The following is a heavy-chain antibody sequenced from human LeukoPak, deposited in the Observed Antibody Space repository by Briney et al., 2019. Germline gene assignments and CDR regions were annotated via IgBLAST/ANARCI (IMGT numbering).Heavy chain of an antibody. V-gene: IGHV1-69*06. CDR3: ARGRVYCSSTSCYVGYGMDV. J-gene: IGHJ6*04. D-gene: IGHD2-2*01. CDR1: GGTFSSYA. CDR2: IIPIFGTA. Sequence: SVKVSCKASGGTFSSYAISWVRQAPGQGLEWMGGIIPIFGTANKGSVTITADKSTSTAYMELSSLRSEDTAVYYCARGRVYCSSTSCYVGYGMDVWGKGTTVTVSS.